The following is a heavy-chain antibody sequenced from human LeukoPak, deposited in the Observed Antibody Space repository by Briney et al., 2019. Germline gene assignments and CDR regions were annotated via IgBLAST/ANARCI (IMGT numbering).Heavy chain of an antibody. J-gene: IGHJ4*02. Sequence: PSETLSLTCTVSGGSISSYYWSWIRQPPGKGLEWIGYIYYSGSTNYNPSLKSRVTISVDTSKNLFSLKLSSVTAADTAVYYCAKLERGDFWSGYYFDYWGQGTLVTVSS. CDR2: IYYSGST. CDR3: AKLERGDFWSGYYFDY. V-gene: IGHV4-59*01. CDR1: GGSISSYY. D-gene: IGHD3-3*01.